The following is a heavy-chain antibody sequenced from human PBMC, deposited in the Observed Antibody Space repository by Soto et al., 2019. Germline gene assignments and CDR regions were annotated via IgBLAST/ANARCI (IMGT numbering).Heavy chain of an antibody. J-gene: IGHJ4*02. Sequence: PGGSLRLSCAASGFTFSSYWMSGVRQAPGKGLEWVANINQDGSDKYFLDSVKGRFTISRDNAKNSLYLQMNSLRAEDTAVYYCARGGWGHCSGGSCYYLYYFDYWGQGTLVTVSS. V-gene: IGHV3-7*01. CDR1: GFTFSSYW. D-gene: IGHD2-15*01. CDR3: ARGGWGHCSGGSCYYLYYFDY. CDR2: INQDGSDK.